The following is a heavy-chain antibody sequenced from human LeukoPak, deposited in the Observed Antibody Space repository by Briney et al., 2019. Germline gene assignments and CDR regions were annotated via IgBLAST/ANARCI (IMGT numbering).Heavy chain of an antibody. D-gene: IGHD6-6*01. CDR3: AKDRWRDGSSSFDN. Sequence: ASVKVSCKASGYTFSSYSINWVRQAPGQGLEWMGWISTYNGNTNYAQTLQGRVTMTTDTSTSTAYMELRSLRSDDTAVYYCAKDRWRDGSSSFDNWGQGTLVTVSS. CDR1: GYTFSSYS. CDR2: ISTYNGNT. V-gene: IGHV1-18*01. J-gene: IGHJ4*02.